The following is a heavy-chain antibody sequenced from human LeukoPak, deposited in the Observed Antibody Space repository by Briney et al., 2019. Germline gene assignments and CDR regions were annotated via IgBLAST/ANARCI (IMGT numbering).Heavy chain of an antibody. V-gene: IGHV1-2*02. CDR2: INPNSGGT. Sequence: ASVKVSCKASGYTFTGYYMQWVRQAPGQGLEWMGWINPNSGGTNYAQKFQGRVTTTRDTSISTAYMELSRLRSDNTAVYYCARGRALSLLLWFGDPFDYWGQGTLVTVSS. D-gene: IGHD3-10*01. J-gene: IGHJ4*01. CDR3: ARGRALSLLLWFGDPFDY. CDR1: GYTFTGYY.